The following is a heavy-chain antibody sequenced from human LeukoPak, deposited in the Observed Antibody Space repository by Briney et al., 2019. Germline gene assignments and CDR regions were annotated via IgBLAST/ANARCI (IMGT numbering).Heavy chain of an antibody. CDR1: GFTFSNYW. J-gene: IGHJ4*02. D-gene: IGHD6-19*01. V-gene: IGHV3-7*03. CDR3: ARHSNGWSEGTY. CDR2: IKQDGSEK. Sequence: GGSLRLSCAASGFTFSNYWMTWVRQAPGKGLEWVANIKQDGSEKNYVDSVKGRFTISRDNAKNSLYLQMNSLRAEDTAVYYCARHSNGWSEGTYWGQGTLATVTS.